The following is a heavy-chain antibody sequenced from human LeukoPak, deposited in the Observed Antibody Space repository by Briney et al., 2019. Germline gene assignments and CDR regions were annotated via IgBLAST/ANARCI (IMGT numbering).Heavy chain of an antibody. D-gene: IGHD3-3*01. CDR3: ARVGWRYDFWSEDNWFDP. V-gene: IGHV4-39*02. J-gene: IGHJ5*02. CDR2: IDYRGTA. Sequence: PSETLSLTCTVSGGPININGYFWAWIRQPPGKGPDWIGIIDYRGTAFYNPSLESRVTISVETSKNIFSLKLSSVTAADTAVYYCARVGWRYDFWSEDNWFDPWGQGTLVTVSS. CDR1: GGPININGYF.